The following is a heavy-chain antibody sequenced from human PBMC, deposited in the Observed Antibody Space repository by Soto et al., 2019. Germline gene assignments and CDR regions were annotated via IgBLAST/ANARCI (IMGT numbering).Heavy chain of an antibody. V-gene: IGHV5-51*01. D-gene: IGHD3-3*01. CDR2: IYPGDSDI. Sequence: GESLKVSCEGSANSFTSYLIGWARQVPGKGLEWMGVIYPGDSDIRCNPSFQGQVTISVDRSISTTYLRWSSLKASDTAMYYCTTGRWSGYCGYWGQGTLVTVSS. J-gene: IGHJ4*02. CDR3: TTGRWSGYCGY. CDR1: ANSFTSYL.